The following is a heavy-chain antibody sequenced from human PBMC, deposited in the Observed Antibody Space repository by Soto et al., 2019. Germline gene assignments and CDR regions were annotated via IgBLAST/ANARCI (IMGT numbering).Heavy chain of an antibody. CDR3: KTGLWVAPFDP. D-gene: IGHD1-26*01. CDR1: GFTFSSYA. CDR2: IKSKANGGTI. Sequence: GSLRLSCAASGFTFSSYAMSWVRQAPGKGLEWVGRIKSKANGGTIEYAAPVKDRFTISRDDSKNMLHLQMNSPKPEDKAFYECKTGLWVAPFDPWGQGKLVNVS. J-gene: IGHJ5*02. V-gene: IGHV3-15*01.